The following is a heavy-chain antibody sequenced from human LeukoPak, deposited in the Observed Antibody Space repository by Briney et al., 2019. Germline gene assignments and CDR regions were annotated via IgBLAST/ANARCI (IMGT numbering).Heavy chain of an antibody. CDR3: ERDEDTSAISEY. Sequence: GLSLRLSCAGSGFSFSSNTMSWVRQAPARGLEWVSAISNNGGRTDYADSVKGRFTISRDNSKSTLYLHMDSLISEDTAVYYCERDEDTSAISEYWGQGTLVTVS. V-gene: IGHV3-23*01. CDR2: ISNNGGRT. J-gene: IGHJ4*02. D-gene: IGHD2/OR15-2a*01. CDR1: GFSFSSNT.